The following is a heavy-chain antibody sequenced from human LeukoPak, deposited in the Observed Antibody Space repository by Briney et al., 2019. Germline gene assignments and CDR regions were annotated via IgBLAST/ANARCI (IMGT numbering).Heavy chain of an antibody. CDR2: IYYSGST. CDR3: ASSRFWSGYYSGFNY. CDR1: GGSISSYY. J-gene: IGHJ4*02. Sequence: EPSETLSLTCTVSGGSISSYYWSWIRQPPGKGLEWIGYIYYSGSTNYNPSLKSRVTISVDTSKNQFSLKLSSVTAADTAVYYCASSRFWSGYYSGFNYWGQGTLVTVSS. D-gene: IGHD3-3*01. V-gene: IGHV4-59*01.